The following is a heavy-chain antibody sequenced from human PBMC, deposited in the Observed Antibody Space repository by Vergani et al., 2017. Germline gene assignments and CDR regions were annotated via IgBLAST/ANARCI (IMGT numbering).Heavy chain of an antibody. D-gene: IGHD6-13*01. CDR3: ARGSWGTRRVLDY. J-gene: IGHJ4*02. CDR1: GYTFTGYY. CDR2: INPNSGGT. Sequence: QVQLVQSGAEVKKPGASVKVSCKASGYTFTGYYMHWVRQAPGQGLEWMGWINPNSGGTNSAQKFQGRVTMTRDPSISTAYMELSRLRSEDTAVYYCARGSWGTRRVLDYWGQGSLVTVSS. V-gene: IGHV1-2*02.